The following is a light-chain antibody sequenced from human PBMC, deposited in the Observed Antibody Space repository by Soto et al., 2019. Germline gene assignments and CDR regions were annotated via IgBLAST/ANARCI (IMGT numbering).Light chain of an antibody. CDR1: QSVYTY. J-gene: IGKJ5*01. V-gene: IGKV3-11*01. CDR2: DAS. CDR3: QQRSNWPGIT. Sequence: EIVLTQSPAPLSLSPGERATLSCRSSQSVYTYLAWYQQKPGQAPRLLIYDASNRATGIPARFSGSGSGTDFTLTISSLEPEDFAVYYCQQRSNWPGITFGQGTRLEIK.